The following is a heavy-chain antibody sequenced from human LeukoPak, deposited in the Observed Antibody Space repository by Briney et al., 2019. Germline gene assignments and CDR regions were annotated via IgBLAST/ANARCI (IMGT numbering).Heavy chain of an antibody. J-gene: IGHJ6*02. CDR1: GFTFSSYS. Sequence: GGSLRLSCAASGFTFSSYSMNWVRQAPGKGLEWVSSISSSSSYIYYADSVKGRSTISRDNAKNSLYLQMNSLRAEDTAVYYCARDASQGTYYYGMDVWGQGTTVTVSS. CDR3: ARDASQGTYYYGMDV. D-gene: IGHD1-1*01. V-gene: IGHV3-21*01. CDR2: ISSSSSYI.